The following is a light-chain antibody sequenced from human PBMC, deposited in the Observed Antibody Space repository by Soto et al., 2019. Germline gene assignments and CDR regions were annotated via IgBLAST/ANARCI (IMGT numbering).Light chain of an antibody. CDR1: RSVSDTL. V-gene: IGKV3-20*01. CDR3: QHYGDSSWT. Sequence: EIVLTQSPGTLSLSPGERATLSCRVDRSVSDTLLTWFQQKPGQAPRLLIFGTSNSAPGIPDRFSGSVSGTDFTLTISRLEPDDFAVYYCQHYGDSSWTFGQGAKVEIK. CDR2: GTS. J-gene: IGKJ1*01.